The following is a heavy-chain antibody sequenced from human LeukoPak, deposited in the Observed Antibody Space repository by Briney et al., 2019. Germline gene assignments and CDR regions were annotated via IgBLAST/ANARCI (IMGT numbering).Heavy chain of an antibody. CDR1: GYTVTGYY. CDR3: ARPDECELLDY. J-gene: IGHJ4*02. CDR2: INPKSGGT. Sequence: ASVKVSCKASGYTVTGYYMHGVRQAPGQGGEGMGWINPKSGGTNYVQKFQGGGTMTRDTSISTAYMELSRLRSDDTAVYYCARPDECELLDYWGQGTLVTVSS. D-gene: IGHD1-26*01. V-gene: IGHV1-2*02.